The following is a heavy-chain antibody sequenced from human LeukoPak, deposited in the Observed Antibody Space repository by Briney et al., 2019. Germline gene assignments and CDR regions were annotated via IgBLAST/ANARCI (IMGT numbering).Heavy chain of an antibody. Sequence: SQTLSLTYTVSGGSISSGGYYWSWIRQHPGKGLEWIGYIYYSGSTYYNPSLKSRVTISVDTSKNQFSLKLSSVTAADTAVYYCARANYGSGSYYYYYYYGMDVWGQGTTVTVSS. CDR3: ARANYGSGSYYYYYYYGMDV. J-gene: IGHJ6*02. CDR1: GGSISSGGYY. CDR2: IYYSGST. V-gene: IGHV4-31*03. D-gene: IGHD3-10*01.